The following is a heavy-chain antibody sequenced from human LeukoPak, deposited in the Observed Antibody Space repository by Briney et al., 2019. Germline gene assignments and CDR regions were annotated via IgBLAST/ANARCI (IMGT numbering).Heavy chain of an antibody. V-gene: IGHV4-59*12. J-gene: IGHJ4*02. CDR2: IYYSGST. CDR3: ARGGGRGLVNNQIDY. Sequence: SETLSLTCTVSGGSISSYYWSWIRQPPGKGLEWIGYIYYSGSTNYNPSLKSRVTISVDTSKNQFSLKLSSVTAADTAVYDWARGGGRGLVNNQIDYGGQETLVTVSS. D-gene: IGHD6-19*01. CDR1: GGSISSYY.